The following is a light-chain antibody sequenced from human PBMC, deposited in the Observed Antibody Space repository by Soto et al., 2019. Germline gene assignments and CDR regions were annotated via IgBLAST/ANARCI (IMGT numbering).Light chain of an antibody. J-gene: IGLJ2*01. Sequence: QSALTQPPSASGSPGQSVTISCTGTSSDVGAYNYVCWYQQHPGKAPKLIISEVTKRPSGVPDRFSGSKSGNTASLTVTGLQAGDEADYYCSSYVGSNNPGVFGGGTKLTVL. CDR3: SSYVGSNNPGV. CDR1: SSDVGAYNY. V-gene: IGLV2-8*01. CDR2: EVT.